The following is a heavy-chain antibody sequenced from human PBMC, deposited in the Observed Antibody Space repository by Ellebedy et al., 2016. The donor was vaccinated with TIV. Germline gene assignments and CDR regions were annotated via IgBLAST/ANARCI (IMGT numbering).Heavy chain of an antibody. Sequence: GESLKISCKAPGYSFSNHWIGWVRQMPGKGLEWMGILHPGEADTRYGPSFQGQVTFSVDKSISTAYLQWSSLKASDTAMYYCARRPLKRGGYCSGRICYNHWYFDLWGRGTLVTVSS. D-gene: IGHD2-15*01. CDR2: LHPGEADT. V-gene: IGHV5-51*01. CDR1: GYSFSNHW. J-gene: IGHJ2*01. CDR3: ARRPLKRGGYCSGRICYNHWYFDL.